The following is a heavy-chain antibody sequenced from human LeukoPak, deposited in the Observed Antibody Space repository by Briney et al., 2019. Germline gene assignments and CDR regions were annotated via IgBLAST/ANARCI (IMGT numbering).Heavy chain of an antibody. CDR3: ASRYSSSWYYFDY. Sequence: GESLKISCKGSGYNFTSYWVGWLRQMPGKGLEWMGIIYPGDSDTRYSPSFQGQVTFSADRSISTAYLQWSSLKASDTAMYYCASRYSSSWYYFDYWGQGTLVTVSS. J-gene: IGHJ4*02. D-gene: IGHD6-13*01. CDR2: IYPGDSDT. CDR1: GYNFTSYW. V-gene: IGHV5-51*01.